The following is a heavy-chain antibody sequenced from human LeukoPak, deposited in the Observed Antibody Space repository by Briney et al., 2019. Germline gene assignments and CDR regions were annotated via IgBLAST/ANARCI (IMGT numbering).Heavy chain of an antibody. Sequence: PGGSLRLSCAASGFTFSSYGMHWVRQAPGKGLEWVAVIWYDGSNKYYADSAKGRFTISRDNSKNTLYLQMNSLRAEDTAVYYCARDHRAYDSSGYYYYWGQGTLVTVSS. CDR1: GFTFSSYG. J-gene: IGHJ4*02. CDR2: IWYDGSNK. CDR3: ARDHRAYDSSGYYYY. D-gene: IGHD3-22*01. V-gene: IGHV3-33*01.